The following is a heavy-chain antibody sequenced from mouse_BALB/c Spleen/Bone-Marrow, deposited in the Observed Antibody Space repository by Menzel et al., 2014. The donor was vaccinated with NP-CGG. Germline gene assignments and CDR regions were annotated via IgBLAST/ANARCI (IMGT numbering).Heavy chain of an antibody. V-gene: IGHV14-3*02. CDR3: XXYYYGSSLFAY. D-gene: IGHD1-1*01. CDR1: GFNIKDTY. Sequence: VQLQQSGAELVKPGASVKLSCTASGFNIKDTYMHWVKQRPEQGLEWIGRIDPANGNTKYDPKFHGKATITADTSSNXXXXXXXSLTSEDTXXXXXXXYYYGSSLFAYWGXXXLVTVSA. J-gene: IGHJ3*01. CDR2: IDPANGNT.